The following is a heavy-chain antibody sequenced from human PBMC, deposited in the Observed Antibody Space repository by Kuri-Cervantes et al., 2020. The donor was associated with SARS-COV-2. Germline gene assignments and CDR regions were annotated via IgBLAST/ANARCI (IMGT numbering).Heavy chain of an antibody. CDR1: GYTFTSYA. D-gene: IGHD3-10*01. CDR2: INAGNGNT. Sequence: ASVKVSCKASGYTFTSYAMHWVRQAPGQRLEWMGWINAGNGNTKYSQKFQGRVTITRDTSASTAYMELSSLRSEDTAVYYCARVGYYGSGSYYSTPPWGQGTLVTVSS. J-gene: IGHJ5*02. CDR3: ARVGYYGSGSYYSTPP. V-gene: IGHV1-3*01.